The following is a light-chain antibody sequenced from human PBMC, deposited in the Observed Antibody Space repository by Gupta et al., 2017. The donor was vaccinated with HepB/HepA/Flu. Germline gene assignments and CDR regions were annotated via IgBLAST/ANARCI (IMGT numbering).Light chain of an antibody. CDR3: QSFDSSLSGSVV. CDR2: TNN. Sequence: QSVLTPPPSVSGAPGQRVTIYCTGSSSNIGAGYDVHWYQQLPGTAPNLLSYTNNNRPSGVPVRFSGSKSGTSASLAITVLQADDEADYYCQSFDSSLSGSVVFGGGTRLTVL. V-gene: IGLV1-40*01. CDR1: SSNIGAGYD. J-gene: IGLJ2*01.